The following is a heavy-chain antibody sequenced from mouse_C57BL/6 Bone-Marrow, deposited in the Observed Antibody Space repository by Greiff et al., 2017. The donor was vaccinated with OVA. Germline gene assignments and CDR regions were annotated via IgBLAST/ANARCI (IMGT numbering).Heavy chain of an antibody. V-gene: IGHV1-72*01. D-gene: IGHD2-4*01. CDR2: IDPNSGGT. Sequence: QQSCKASGYTFTSYWMHWVKQRPGRGLEWIGRIDPNSGGTKYNEKFKSKATLTVDKPSSTAYMQLSSLTSEDSAVYYCARDYDYAYAMDYWGQGTSVTVSS. CDR3: ARDYDYAYAMDY. J-gene: IGHJ4*01. CDR1: GYTFTSYW.